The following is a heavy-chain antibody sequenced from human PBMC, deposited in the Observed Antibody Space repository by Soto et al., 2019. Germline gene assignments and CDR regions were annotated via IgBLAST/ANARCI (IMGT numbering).Heavy chain of an antibody. CDR3: ASVQIAGYSPN. J-gene: IGHJ4*02. V-gene: IGHV1-8*01. D-gene: IGHD3-16*02. CDR1: GYTFTSYD. CDR2: MNPNSGNT. Sequence: QVQLVQSGAEVKKPGASVKVSCKASGYTFTSYDINWVRQATGQGLEWLGWMNPNSGNTGYAHKFQGRVTMNRNTPKSTPYLELSSLRSEDTAVYYCASVQIAGYSPNWGQGTLVTVSS.